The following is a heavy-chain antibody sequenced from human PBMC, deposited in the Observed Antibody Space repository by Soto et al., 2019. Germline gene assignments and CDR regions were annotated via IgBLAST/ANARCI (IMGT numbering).Heavy chain of an antibody. Sequence: ASVKVSCKFSGYTFTGYYMHWVRQAPGQGLEWMGWINPNSGGTNYAQKFQGRVTMTRDTSISTAYMELSRLRSDDTAVYYCARVNCNYVNWLDQWGQGSLVTVSS. J-gene: IGHJ5*02. CDR1: GYTFTGYY. V-gene: IGHV1-2*02. CDR3: ARVNCNYVNWLDQ. CDR2: INPNSGGT. D-gene: IGHD1-7*01.